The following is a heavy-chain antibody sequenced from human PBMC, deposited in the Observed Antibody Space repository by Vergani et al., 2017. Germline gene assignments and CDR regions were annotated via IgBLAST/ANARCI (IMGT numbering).Heavy chain of an antibody. J-gene: IGHJ2*01. CDR1: GGSISSGDYS. D-gene: IGHD3-22*01. Sequence: QVQLQESGPGLVKPSQTLSFTCTVSGGSISSGDYSWSWIRQPPGKGLEWIGYIYYSGSTYYNPSLRSRVTISVDTSKNQFSLKLGSVTAADTAVYYCARDRSDYYDSSGYFRGWYFDLWGRGTLVTVSS. CDR2: IYYSGST. V-gene: IGHV4-30-4*08. CDR3: ARDRSDYYDSSGYFRGWYFDL.